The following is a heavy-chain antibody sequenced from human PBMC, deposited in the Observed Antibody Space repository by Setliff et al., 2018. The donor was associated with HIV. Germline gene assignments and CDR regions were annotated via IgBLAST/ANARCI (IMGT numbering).Heavy chain of an antibody. CDR1: GGSISNSRYY. CDR2: IYYSGST. V-gene: IGHV4-39*01. D-gene: IGHD3-10*01. CDR3: ARLSGGMVPNY. J-gene: IGHJ4*02. Sequence: SETLSLTCTVSGGSISNSRYYWSWIRQPPGKGLEWIGSIYYSGSTFYNPSLKSRVTISVDPSKNQILLRLSSVTAADTAVYYCARLSGGMVPNYWGQGTLVTSPQ.